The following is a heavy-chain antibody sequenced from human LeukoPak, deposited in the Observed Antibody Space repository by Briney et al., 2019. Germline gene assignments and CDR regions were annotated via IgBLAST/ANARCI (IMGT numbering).Heavy chain of an antibody. D-gene: IGHD3-10*01. Sequence: ASVTVSCKASGYTFTGYYIHWVRQAPGQGTEWMGWINPNSGGTNYAQKFQGRVTMTRDTSISTAYMELSGLTSDDTAVYYCARDLMVRGVIINWFDPWGQGTLVTVSS. V-gene: IGHV1-2*02. CDR2: INPNSGGT. J-gene: IGHJ5*02. CDR1: GYTFTGYY. CDR3: ARDLMVRGVIINWFDP.